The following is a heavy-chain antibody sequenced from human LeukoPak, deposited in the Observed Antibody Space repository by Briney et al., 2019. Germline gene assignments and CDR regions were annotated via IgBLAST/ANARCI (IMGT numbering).Heavy chain of an antibody. CDR1: GGSFSGYY. D-gene: IGHD3-22*01. V-gene: IGHV4-4*07. CDR2: IYTSGST. CDR3: AREVIEYYYDSSGWIDY. Sequence: MSSETLSLTCAVYGGSFSGYYWSWIRQPAGKGLEWIGRIYTSGSTNYNPSLKSRVTISVDTSKNQFSLKLSSVTAADTAVYYCAREVIEYYYDSSGWIDYWGQGTLVTVSS. J-gene: IGHJ4*02.